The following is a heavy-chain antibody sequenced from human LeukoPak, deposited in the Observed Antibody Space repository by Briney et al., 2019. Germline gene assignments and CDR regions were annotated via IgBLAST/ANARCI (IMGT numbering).Heavy chain of an antibody. V-gene: IGHV4-34*01. CDR1: GGSFSGYY. J-gene: IGHJ6*02. Sequence: TSETLSLTCAVYGGSFSGYYWSWIRQPPGKGLEWIGEINHSGSTNYSPSLKSRVTISVDTSKNQFSLKLSSVTAADTAVYYCARVIGSSSWFGLYYYYGMDVWGQGTTVTVSS. CDR3: ARVIGSSSWFGLYYYYGMDV. CDR2: INHSGST. D-gene: IGHD6-13*01.